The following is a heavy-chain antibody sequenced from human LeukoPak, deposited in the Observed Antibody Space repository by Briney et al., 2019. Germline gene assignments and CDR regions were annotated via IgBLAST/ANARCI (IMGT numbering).Heavy chain of an antibody. CDR3: ARDLRCKSDY. CDR2: INPDGSRT. J-gene: IGHJ4*02. Sequence: GGSLRLSCAASGFTFSNYWVHWVRQAPGKGLVWVSRINPDGSRTAYADSVKGRFTISRDNAKNTLYLQMNSLRAEDTAVYFCARDLRCKSDYWGQGTLVTVSS. CDR1: GFTFSNYW. D-gene: IGHD2/OR15-2a*01. V-gene: IGHV3-74*01.